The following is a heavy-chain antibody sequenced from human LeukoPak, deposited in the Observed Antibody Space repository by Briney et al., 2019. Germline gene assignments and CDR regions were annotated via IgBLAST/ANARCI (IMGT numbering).Heavy chain of an antibody. V-gene: IGHV3-11*04. D-gene: IGHD4-11*01. CDR3: AKRDYRGWFDP. CDR2: ISSSGSTK. CDR1: GFTFSDYY. J-gene: IGHJ5*02. Sequence: GGSLRLSCAASGFTFSDYYMSWIRQAPGKGLEWVSYISSSGSTKYYADSVKGRFTISRDNAKNSLYLQMNSLRAEDTAIYYCAKRDYRGWFDPWGQGTLVTVSS.